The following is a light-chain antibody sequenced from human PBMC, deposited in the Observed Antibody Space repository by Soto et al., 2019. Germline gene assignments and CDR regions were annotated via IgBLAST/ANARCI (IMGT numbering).Light chain of an antibody. CDR2: DDN. CDR3: GTWDTSLPACV. CDR1: ASNIGNNS. Sequence: QSVLTQPPSVSAAPGQRVTFSCSGSASNIGNNSVSWYQQLPGAAPKLLIYDDNNRPSGIPDRFSGSKSGTSATLGITGLQTGDEADYYCGTWDTSLPACVFGPGTKVTVL. J-gene: IGLJ1*01. V-gene: IGLV1-51*01.